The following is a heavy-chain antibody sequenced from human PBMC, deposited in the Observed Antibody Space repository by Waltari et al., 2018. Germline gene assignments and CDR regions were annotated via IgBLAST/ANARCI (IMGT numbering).Heavy chain of an antibody. CDR1: GSPYENNA. CDR3: AKAFRGLEGYSYGMDV. D-gene: IGHD5-12*01. J-gene: IGHJ6*02. V-gene: IGHV3-9*01. CDR2: ISWNSGTI. Sequence: VRLLESGGGWEHPAGSLELSFAAPGSPYENNAMHGVRQAPGKGLEWVSGISWNSGTIGYADSVKGRFTISRDNAENSLYLQMNSLRVEDTALYYCAKAFRGLEGYSYGMDVWGQGTSVTVSS.